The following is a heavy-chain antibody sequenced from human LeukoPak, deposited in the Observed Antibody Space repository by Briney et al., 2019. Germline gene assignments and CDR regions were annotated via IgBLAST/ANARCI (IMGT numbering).Heavy chain of an antibody. CDR1: GFTFSSYA. CDR2: ISYDGSNK. CDR3: ARDPELVSGGATPDY. Sequence: GGSLRLSCAASGFTFSSYAMHWVRQAPGKGLEWVAVISYDGSNKYYADSVKGRFTISRDNSKNTLYLQMNSLRAEDTAVYYCARDPELVSGGATPDYWGQGTLVTVSS. J-gene: IGHJ4*02. D-gene: IGHD1-26*01. V-gene: IGHV3-30-3*01.